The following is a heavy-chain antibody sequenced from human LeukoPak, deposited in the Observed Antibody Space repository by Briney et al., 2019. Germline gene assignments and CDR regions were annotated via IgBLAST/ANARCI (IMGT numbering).Heavy chain of an antibody. D-gene: IGHD3-16*01. Sequence: QPGGSLRLSCAASGFTFSSYWMHWVRQAPGKGLVWVSRINSDGSSTSYADSVKGRFTISRDNAKSTLYLQMNSLRAEDTAVYYCARSARFGLYYFDYWGQGTLVTVSS. CDR3: ARSARFGLYYFDY. CDR2: INSDGSST. V-gene: IGHV3-74*01. CDR1: GFTFSSYW. J-gene: IGHJ4*02.